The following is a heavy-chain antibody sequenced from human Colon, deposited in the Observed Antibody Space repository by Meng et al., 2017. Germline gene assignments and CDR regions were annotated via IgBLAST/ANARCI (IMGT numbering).Heavy chain of an antibody. CDR2: IRGTNGGSI. CDR1: GFTFSRYA. J-gene: IGHJ4*02. D-gene: IGHD3-16*01. Sequence: EGPLVGSGGGLLQPGRAFRLSGAASGFTFSRYAMSWVRQAPGKGLEWVSGIRGTNGGSIDYAESVKGRFTISRDDSKNTLYLQLNSLRAEDMAVYYCAIVTWHEIGGYWGQGTLVTVSS. V-gene: IGHV3-23*04. CDR3: AIVTWHEIGGY.